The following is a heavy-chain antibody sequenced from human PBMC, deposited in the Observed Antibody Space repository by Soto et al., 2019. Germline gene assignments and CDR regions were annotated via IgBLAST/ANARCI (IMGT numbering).Heavy chain of an antibody. CDR2: IIPIFGTA. D-gene: IGHD1-7*01. CDR3: ARDPGTTSAGYGMDV. V-gene: IGHV1-69*13. J-gene: IGHJ6*02. Sequence: ASVKVSCKASGGTFSSYAISWVRQAPGQGLEWMGGIIPIFGTANYAQKFQGRVTITADESTSTAYMELSSLRSEDTAVYYCARDPGTTSAGYGMDVWGQGTTVTVSS. CDR1: GGTFSSYA.